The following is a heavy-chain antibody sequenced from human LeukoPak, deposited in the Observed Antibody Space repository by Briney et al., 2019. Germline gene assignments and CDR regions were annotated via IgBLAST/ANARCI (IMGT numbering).Heavy chain of an antibody. CDR1: GYTFTDYY. D-gene: IGHD4-23*01. Sequence: ASVKIPCKASGYTFTDYYIHWVQQAPGKALEWMGRVDPEDGEALYAEKFQGRLTITADRSTTTAYMELSSLRSEDTAVYYCATKSTTTVGAFDIWGQGTMVTVSS. V-gene: IGHV1-69-2*01. CDR3: ATKSTTTVGAFDI. CDR2: VDPEDGEA. J-gene: IGHJ3*02.